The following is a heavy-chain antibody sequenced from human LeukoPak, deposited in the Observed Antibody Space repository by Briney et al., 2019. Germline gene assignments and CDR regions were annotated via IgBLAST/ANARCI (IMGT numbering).Heavy chain of an antibody. CDR2: IYPGESAT. CDR1: GYRFTSYW. J-gene: IGHJ4*02. V-gene: IGHV5-51*01. Sequence: GESLTISCKGSGYRFTSYWIGWVRQIPGKGLEWMGIIYPGESATRNSPSFQGQVTISADKSIRTAYLQWSSLKASDTAMYYCARHRCSGGSCYGIDYWGQGTLVTVSS. D-gene: IGHD2-15*01. CDR3: ARHRCSGGSCYGIDY.